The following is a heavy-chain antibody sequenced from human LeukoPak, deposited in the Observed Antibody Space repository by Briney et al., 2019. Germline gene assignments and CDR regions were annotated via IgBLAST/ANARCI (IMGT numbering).Heavy chain of an antibody. CDR1: GGSVSSGSYY. D-gene: IGHD1-26*01. V-gene: IGHV4-61*01. CDR2: IYYSGSD. J-gene: IGHJ4*02. CDR3: ARHGASGSYLYYFDY. Sequence: SETLSLTCTVSGGSVSSGSYYWSWIRQPPGKGLEWIGYIYYSGSDKYNPSLKSRVTISVDTSKNQFSLKLSSVTAADTAVYFCARHGASGSYLYYFDYWGQGTLVTVSS.